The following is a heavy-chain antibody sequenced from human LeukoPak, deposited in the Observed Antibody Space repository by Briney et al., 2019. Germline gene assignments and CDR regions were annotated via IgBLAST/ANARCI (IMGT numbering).Heavy chain of an antibody. D-gene: IGHD6-19*01. CDR2: INYSGST. CDR3: ARLTRGSGWTYYFDY. Sequence: PSETLSLTCTVSGGSISSYYWSWIRQPPGKGLEWIGFINYSGSTNYNPSLKSRVTKSVDTSKNQFSLKLSSVTAADTAIYYCARLTRGSGWTYYFDYWGQGTLVTVS. V-gene: IGHV4-59*01. J-gene: IGHJ4*02. CDR1: GGSISSYY.